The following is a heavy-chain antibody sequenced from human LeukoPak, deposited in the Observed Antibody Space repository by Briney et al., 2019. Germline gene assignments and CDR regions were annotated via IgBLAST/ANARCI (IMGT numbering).Heavy chain of an antibody. V-gene: IGHV3-21*01. CDR2: ISSSSSYI. CDR3: ANHLACGSTSCPPFDG. D-gene: IGHD2-2*01. J-gene: IGHJ4*02. CDR1: GFTFSSYS. Sequence: AGGSLRLSCAASGFTFSSYSMNWVRQAPGKGLEWVSSISSSSSYIYYADSVKGRFTISRDNAKNSLYLQMNSLRAEDTAVYYCANHLACGSTSCPPFDGWGQGTLVTVSS.